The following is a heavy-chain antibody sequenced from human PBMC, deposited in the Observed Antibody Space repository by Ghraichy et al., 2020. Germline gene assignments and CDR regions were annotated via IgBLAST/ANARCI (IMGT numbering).Heavy chain of an antibody. V-gene: IGHV3-23*01. CDR3: AKTPVPAAGMDV. D-gene: IGHD2-2*01. CDR2: ISGSGGSS. Sequence: SSISGSGGSSFYADSVKGRFTISRDNSKKTLYLQMNSLRAEDTAVYYCAKTPVPAAGMDVWGQGTT. J-gene: IGHJ6*02.